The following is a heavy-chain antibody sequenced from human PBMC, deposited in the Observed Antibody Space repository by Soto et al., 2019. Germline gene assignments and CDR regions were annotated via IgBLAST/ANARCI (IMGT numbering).Heavy chain of an antibody. D-gene: IGHD2-2*01. J-gene: IGHJ4*02. CDR1: GFPFSSYW. Sequence: GGSLSLSCAASGFPFSSYWMSWVRPAPGKGLEWVANIKQDGSEKYYVASVKGRFTISRDNAKNSLYLQMNSLRAEDTAVYYCARDGGSYARKDYFDYWGQGTLVTVSS. CDR2: IKQDGSEK. CDR3: ARDGGSYARKDYFDY. V-gene: IGHV3-7*03.